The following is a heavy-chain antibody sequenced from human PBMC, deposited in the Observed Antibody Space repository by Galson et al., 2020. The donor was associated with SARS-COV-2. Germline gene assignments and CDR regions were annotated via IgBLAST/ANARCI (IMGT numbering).Heavy chain of an antibody. CDR2: ISWNSGSI. V-gene: IGHV3-9*01. D-gene: IGHD3-22*01. CDR1: GFTFDDYA. Sequence: GGSLRLSCAASGFTFDDYALHWVRQAPGKGLEWVSGISWNSGSIGYADSVKGQFTISRDNAKNSLYLQMNSLRAEDTALYYCAKDIDDSSGYYDYWGQGTLVTVSS. J-gene: IGHJ4*02. CDR3: AKDIDDSSGYYDY.